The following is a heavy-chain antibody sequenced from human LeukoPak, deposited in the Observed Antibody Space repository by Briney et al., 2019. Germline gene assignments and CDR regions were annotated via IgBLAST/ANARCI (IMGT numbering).Heavy chain of an antibody. J-gene: IGHJ3*02. CDR3: ARDGTIPPGALDI. D-gene: IGHD3-10*01. V-gene: IGHV4-39*07. CDR2: IYYSGST. CDR1: GGSISSSSYY. Sequence: SETLSLTCTVSGGSISSSSYYWGWIRQPPGKGLEWIGSIYYSGSTYYNPSLKSRVTISVDTSKNQFSLKLSSVTAADTAVYYCARDGTIPPGALDIWGQGTMVTVFS.